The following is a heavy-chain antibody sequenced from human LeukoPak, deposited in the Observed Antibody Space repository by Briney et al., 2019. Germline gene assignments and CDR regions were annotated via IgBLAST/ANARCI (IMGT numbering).Heavy chain of an antibody. J-gene: IGHJ4*02. CDR2: ISAYNGNT. CDR3: ARDEPFMTTVTTTRLFDY. CDR1: GYTFTSYG. Sequence: GASVKVSCKASGYTFTSYGISWVRQAPGQGLEWMGWISAYNGNTNYAQKLRGRVTMTTDTSTSTAYMELRSLRSDDTAVYYCARDEPFMTTVTTTRLFDYWGQGTLVTVSS. V-gene: IGHV1-18*01. D-gene: IGHD4-17*01.